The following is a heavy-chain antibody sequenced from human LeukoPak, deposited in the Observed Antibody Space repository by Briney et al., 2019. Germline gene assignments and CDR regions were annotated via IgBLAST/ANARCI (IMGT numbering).Heavy chain of an antibody. J-gene: IGHJ4*02. CDR1: GGSFSGYY. CDR3: ARRANYYGSGSYSGY. V-gene: IGHV4-34*01. CDR2: INHSGST. Sequence: SETLSLTCAVYGGSFSGYYWSWIRQPPGKGLEWIGEINHSGSTNYNPSLKSRVTISVDTSKNQFSLKLSSVTAADTAVYYCARRANYYGSGSYSGYWGQGTLVTVSS. D-gene: IGHD3-10*01.